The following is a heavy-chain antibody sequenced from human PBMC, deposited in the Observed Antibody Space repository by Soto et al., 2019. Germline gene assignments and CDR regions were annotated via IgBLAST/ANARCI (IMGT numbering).Heavy chain of an antibody. J-gene: IGHJ3*02. CDR3: ARGPIVAAILAFDI. D-gene: IGHD5-18*01. Sequence: ASVKVSCKASGYTFTNYYIHWVRQAPGQGLEWMGIINPTSGSTNYAQKFQGRVTLTYDTSTTTVYMELSGLRSEDTAVYYCARGPIVAAILAFDIWGQGTMVTVSS. CDR1: GYTFTNYY. CDR2: INPTSGST. V-gene: IGHV1-46*01.